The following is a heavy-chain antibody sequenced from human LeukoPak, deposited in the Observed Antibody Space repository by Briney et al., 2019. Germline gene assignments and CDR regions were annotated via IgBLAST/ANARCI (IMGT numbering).Heavy chain of an antibody. CDR2: IRYDGSNK. CDR3: AKCAGERWLQSALDY. Sequence: PGGSLRLSCAASGFTFSGYGMHWVRQAPGKGLEWVAFIRYDGSNKYYADSVKGRFTISRDNSKNTLYLQMNSLRAEDTAVYYCAKCAGERWLQSALDYWGQGTLVTVSS. CDR1: GFTFSGYG. V-gene: IGHV3-30*02. D-gene: IGHD5-24*01. J-gene: IGHJ4*02.